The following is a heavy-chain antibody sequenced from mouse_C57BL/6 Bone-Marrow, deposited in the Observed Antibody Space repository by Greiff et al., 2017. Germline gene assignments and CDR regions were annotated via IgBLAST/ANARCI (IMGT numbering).Heavy chain of an antibody. CDR1: GYTFTSYW. J-gene: IGHJ1*03. V-gene: IGHV1-72*01. CDR2: IDPNSGGT. D-gene: IGHD2-1*01. CDR3: THCNCIYWYFAV. Sequence: QVQLQQPGAELVMPGASVKLSCKASGYTFTSYWMLWVKQRPGRGLVWIGRIDPNSGGTKYNEKSKSKTTLSVDKPSSTAYMQLSRLTSEDSADYYGTHCNCIYWYFAVWGTGTTVTVSS.